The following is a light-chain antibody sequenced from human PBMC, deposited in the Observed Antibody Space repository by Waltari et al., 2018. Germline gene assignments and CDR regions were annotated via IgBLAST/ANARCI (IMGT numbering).Light chain of an antibody. CDR1: QSVNRN. J-gene: IGKJ2*01. Sequence: DIAMTQSPATLSLSPGERATLSCMASQSVNRNLAWYQQTPGQPPRILIYGVSSRATGIPDRFTGSGSGMEFTLTISSLEPEDVGIYHCQQSIQWPYTFGQGTKVEIK. V-gene: IGKV3D-15*01. CDR3: QQSIQWPYT. CDR2: GVS.